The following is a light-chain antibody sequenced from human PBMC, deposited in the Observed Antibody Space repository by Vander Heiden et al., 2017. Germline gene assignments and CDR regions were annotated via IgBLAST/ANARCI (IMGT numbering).Light chain of an antibody. J-gene: IGKJ1*01. CDR1: QSISNS. CDR2: DAS. Sequence: EIVMTQSPATLSVSPGERATLSCRASQSISNSLAWYQQKPGQAPSLLIYDASTRATGIPARFSGSGSGTEFTLTISSLQSEDFAVYYCQQYNNWPPWTFGQGTKVEIK. CDR3: QQYNNWPPWT. V-gene: IGKV3-15*01.